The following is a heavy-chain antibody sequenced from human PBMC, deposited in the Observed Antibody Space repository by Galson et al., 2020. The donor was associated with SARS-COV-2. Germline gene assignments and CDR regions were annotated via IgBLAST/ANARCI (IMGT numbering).Heavy chain of an antibody. Sequence: GGSLRLSCAVSGFAFSHYTMIWVRQAPGKGLEWLSYMSDTTTYYAESVEGRFTVSRGNAQNSVFLHMHRLRVEDTAVYYCATSRQGYTLPDHWGQGTLVTVSS. V-gene: IGHV3-48*04. CDR3: ATSRQGYTLPDH. CDR1: GFAFSHYT. J-gene: IGHJ1*01. D-gene: IGHD5-18*01. CDR2: MSDTTT.